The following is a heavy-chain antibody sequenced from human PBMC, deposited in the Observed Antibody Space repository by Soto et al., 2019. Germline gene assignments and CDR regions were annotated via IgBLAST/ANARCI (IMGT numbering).Heavy chain of an antibody. V-gene: IGHV2-5*02. J-gene: IGHJ6*02. CDR3: AYSDVYYDSSGLPHGVYYYDRMYV. CDR1: GFSLSTSGVG. Sequence: SGPTLVNPTQTLTLTCTFSGFSLSTSGVGVGWIRQPPGKALEWLAFIYWDDDKRYSPSLKRRLTITKDTSENQVVLTMTNMDPVDTATYYCAYSDVYYDSSGLPHGVYYYDRMYVCSQGPTITVSS. CDR2: IYWDDDK. D-gene: IGHD3-22*01.